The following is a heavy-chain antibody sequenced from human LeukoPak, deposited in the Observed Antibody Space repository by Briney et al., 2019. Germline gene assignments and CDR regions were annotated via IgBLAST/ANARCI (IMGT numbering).Heavy chain of an antibody. CDR1: GFTFSSYG. V-gene: IGHV3-30*18. D-gene: IGHD2-15*01. Sequence: RLSXAXSGFTFSSYGMHWVRQAPGKGLEWXXXXSYDGSNKYYADSAKGRFTISRDNSKNTLYLQMNSLRAEDTAVYYCAKDVRRYCSGGSCYSVDYWGQGTLVTVSS. CDR2: XSYDGSNK. J-gene: IGHJ4*02. CDR3: AKDVRRYCSGGSCYSVDY.